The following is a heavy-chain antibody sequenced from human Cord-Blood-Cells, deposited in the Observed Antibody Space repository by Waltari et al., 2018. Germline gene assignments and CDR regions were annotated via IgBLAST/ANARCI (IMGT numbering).Heavy chain of an antibody. CDR2: IIPIFGTA. CDR3: ASRGSGYY. V-gene: IGHV1-69*01. D-gene: IGHD3-22*01. J-gene: IGHJ4*02. Sequence: VQLVQSAAEVKKAGPSVQVSRKAVGGTFRTSAISWVRQAPGQGREWMVGIIPIFGTANCAQKLQGRVTITADESTSTAYMELSSLRSEGTAVYYCASRGSGYYWGQGTLVTVSS. CDR1: GGTFRTSA.